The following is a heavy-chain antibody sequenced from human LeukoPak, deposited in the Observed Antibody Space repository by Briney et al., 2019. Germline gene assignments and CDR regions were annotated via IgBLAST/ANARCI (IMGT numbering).Heavy chain of an antibody. Sequence: PGGSLRLSCAASGFTFSSYAMSWVRQAPGKGLEWVSAISGSGGSTYYADSVKGRFTISRDNSKNTLYLQMNSLGAEDTAVYYCAKNSGSGYYYFDYWGQGTLVTVSS. J-gene: IGHJ4*02. CDR3: AKNSGSGYYYFDY. CDR2: ISGSGGST. V-gene: IGHV3-23*01. CDR1: GFTFSSYA. D-gene: IGHD3-22*01.